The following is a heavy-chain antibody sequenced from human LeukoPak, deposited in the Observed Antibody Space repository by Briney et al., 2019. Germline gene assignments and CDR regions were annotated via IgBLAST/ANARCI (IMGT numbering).Heavy chain of an antibody. J-gene: IGHJ3*02. V-gene: IGHV1-69*13. CDR3: ARGNGRITIFGEWLLVAFDI. CDR2: IIPIFGTA. Sequence: SVKVPCKASGGTFSSYAISWVRQAPGQGLEWMGGIIPIFGTANYAQKFQGRVTITADESTSTAYMELSSLRSEDTAVYYCARGNGRITIFGEWLLVAFDIWGQGTMVTVSS. CDR1: GGTFSSYA. D-gene: IGHD3-3*01.